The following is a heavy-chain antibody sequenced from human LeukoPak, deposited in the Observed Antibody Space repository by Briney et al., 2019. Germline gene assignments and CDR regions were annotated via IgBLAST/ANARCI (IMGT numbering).Heavy chain of an antibody. J-gene: IGHJ4*02. CDR2: ISGNSGDT. V-gene: IGHV3-11*06. CDR3: ARDKGYY. CDR1: GFTFSDSY. Sequence: GGSLRLSCSASGFTFSDSYMNWIRQAPGRGLEWLSYISGNSGDTKYADSVKGRFTISRDNAKNSLYLQMNSLRDEDTALYYCARDKGYYWGQGTLVSVSS.